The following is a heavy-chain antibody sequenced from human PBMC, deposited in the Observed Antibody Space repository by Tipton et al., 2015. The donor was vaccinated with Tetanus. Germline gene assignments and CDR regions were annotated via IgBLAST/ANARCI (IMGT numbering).Heavy chain of an antibody. Sequence: LSLTCTFSCGSISSGGYYWSWIRQHPGKGLEWIGYIYYSGSTYYNPSLKSRVTISVDTSKNQFSLKLSSVTATDTAVYYCARTGYYDVSGYYSGFDWFDPWGQGTLVTVSS. D-gene: IGHD3-22*01. CDR2: IYYSGST. J-gene: IGHJ5*02. CDR3: ARTGYYDVSGYYSGFDWFDP. V-gene: IGHV4-31*02. CDR1: CGSISSGGYY.